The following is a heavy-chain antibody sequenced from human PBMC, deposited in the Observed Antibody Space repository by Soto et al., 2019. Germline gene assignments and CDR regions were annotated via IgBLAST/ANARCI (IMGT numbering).Heavy chain of an antibody. D-gene: IGHD6-19*01. Sequence: GGSLRLSCAASGFTFSSYGMHWVRQAPGKGLEWVAVIWYDGSNKYYADSVKGRFTISRDNSKNTLYLQMNSLRAEDTAVYYRARDSIKAVAGTALDYWGQGTLVTVSS. CDR2: IWYDGSNK. V-gene: IGHV3-33*01. J-gene: IGHJ4*02. CDR1: GFTFSSYG. CDR3: ARDSIKAVAGTALDY.